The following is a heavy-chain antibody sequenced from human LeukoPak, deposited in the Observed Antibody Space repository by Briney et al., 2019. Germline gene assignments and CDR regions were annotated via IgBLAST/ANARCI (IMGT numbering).Heavy chain of an antibody. CDR2: ITASGGGT. CDR1: GFTFSSYG. J-gene: IGHJ4*02. V-gene: IGHV3-23*01. Sequence: QAGGSLRLSCAASGFTFSSYGMSWVRQAPGKGLEWVSAITASGGGTFYADSVKGRFTISRDNSKNTLFLQMNSLRAEDTAVYYCATRGPLWSPYYFDYWGQGTLVTVSS. D-gene: IGHD5-18*01. CDR3: ATRGPLWSPYYFDY.